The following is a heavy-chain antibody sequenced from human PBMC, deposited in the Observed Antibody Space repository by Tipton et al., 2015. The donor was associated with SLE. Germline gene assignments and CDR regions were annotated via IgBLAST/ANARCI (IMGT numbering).Heavy chain of an antibody. CDR3: AREYRQLRYFDWFSDD. Sequence: GLVKPSETLSLTCTVSGGSISSSSYYWGWIRQPPGKGLEWIGSIYYSGSTYYNPSLKSRVTISVDTSKKQFSLKLSSVTAADTAVYYCAREYRQLRYFDWFSDDWGQGTLVTVSS. CDR1: GGSISSSSYY. V-gene: IGHV4-39*07. D-gene: IGHD3-9*01. J-gene: IGHJ4*02. CDR2: IYYSGST.